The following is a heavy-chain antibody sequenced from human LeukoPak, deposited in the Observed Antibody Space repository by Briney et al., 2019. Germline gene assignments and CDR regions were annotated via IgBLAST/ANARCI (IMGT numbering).Heavy chain of an antibody. CDR3: ARVPEARDLWGGRLGQRSDV. D-gene: IGHD3-3*01. CDR2: ISSSSSYI. Sequence: PGGSLRLSCAASGFTFSSYSMNWVRQAPGKGLEWVSSISSSSSYIYYADSVKGRFTISRDNAKNSLYLQMNSLRAEDTAVYYCARVPEARDLWGGRLGQRSDVWGKGTTVTVSS. J-gene: IGHJ6*04. CDR1: GFTFSSYS. V-gene: IGHV3-21*01.